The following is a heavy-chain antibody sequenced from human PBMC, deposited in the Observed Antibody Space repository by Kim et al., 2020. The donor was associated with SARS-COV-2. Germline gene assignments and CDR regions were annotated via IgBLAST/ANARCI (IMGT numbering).Heavy chain of an antibody. CDR1: RLTFSRNP. V-gene: IGHV3-33*01. CDR2: VWCDGSKR. J-gene: IGHJ3*02. CDR3: ASGKVIAGSTRATGALDI. Sequence: GGSLRLSCAASRLTFSRNPMHWVRQAPGKGLEWVAVVWCDGSKRYFGDSVKGRFSIARDNAMNTVDLQMNSLRVDDTAIYYCASGKVIAGSTRATGALDIGGQGHWSSSFQ. D-gene: IGHD3-22*01.